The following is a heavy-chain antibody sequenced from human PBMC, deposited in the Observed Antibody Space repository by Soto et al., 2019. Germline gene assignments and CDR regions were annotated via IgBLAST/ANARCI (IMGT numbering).Heavy chain of an antibody. V-gene: IGHV4-30-2*01. CDR3: ARGPVRGIAARPTPFDY. Sequence: SETLSLTCAVSGGSISSSGYSWSWIRQPPGKGLEWIGYIYHSGSTYYNPSLKSRVTISVDRPKNQFSLKLSSVTAADTAVYYCARGPVRGIAARPTPFDYWGQGTLVTVSS. CDR2: IYHSGST. J-gene: IGHJ4*02. CDR1: GGSISSSGYS. D-gene: IGHD6-6*01.